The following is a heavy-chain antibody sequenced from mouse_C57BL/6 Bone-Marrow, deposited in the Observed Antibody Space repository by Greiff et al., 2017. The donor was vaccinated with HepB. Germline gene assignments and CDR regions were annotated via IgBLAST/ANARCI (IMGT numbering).Heavy chain of an antibody. CDR3: AKHLGDGYIAY. Sequence: QVQLKESGPGLVAPSQSLSITCPVSGFSLTSYGVDWVRQPPGKGLEWLGVIWGGGSTNYNSALMSRLSISKDNSKSQVFLKMNSLQTDDTAMDYCAKHLGDGYIAYWGQGTLVTVSA. CDR1: GFSLTSYG. V-gene: IGHV2-9*01. J-gene: IGHJ3*01. CDR2: IWGGGST. D-gene: IGHD2-3*01.